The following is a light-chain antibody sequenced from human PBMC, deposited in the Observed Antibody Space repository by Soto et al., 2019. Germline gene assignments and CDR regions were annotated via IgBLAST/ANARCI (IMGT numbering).Light chain of an antibody. CDR1: SSDVGGYNF. CDR3: CSHSASIHWV. V-gene: IGLV2-14*03. Sequence: QSALTQPASVSGSPGQSITISCTGTSSDVGGYNFVSWYQQHPGNAPKLIIHEVLNRPSRVSSRFFGSKSGNTASLTISGLQAEDDAVYYCCSHSASIHWVFGGGTKLTVL. CDR2: EVL. J-gene: IGLJ3*02.